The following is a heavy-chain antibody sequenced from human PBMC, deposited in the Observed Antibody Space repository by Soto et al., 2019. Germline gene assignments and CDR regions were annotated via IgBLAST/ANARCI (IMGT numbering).Heavy chain of an antibody. J-gene: IGHJ4*02. D-gene: IGHD3-10*01. Sequence: ASVKVSCKASGYTFITCGISWVRQGPGQGLEWMGWISTYNGNTNYAQKLQGRVTMTTDTSTSTAYMELRGLRSDDTAVYYCVRDLDGSGSYYTDYWGQGTLVTVSS. CDR1: GYTFITCG. V-gene: IGHV1-18*01. CDR2: ISTYNGNT. CDR3: VRDLDGSGSYYTDY.